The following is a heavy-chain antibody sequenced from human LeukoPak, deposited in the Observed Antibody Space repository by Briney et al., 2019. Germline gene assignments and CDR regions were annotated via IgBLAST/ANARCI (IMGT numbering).Heavy chain of an antibody. Sequence: TGGSLRLSCTASGFTFSDCDMNWFRQAPGKGLEWVSSISYRTSHIYYVDSVKGRFTISRDNAKNSLYLQMDSLRAEDTAVYFCGRAFPPLRTAAAGDYWGQGTLVTVSS. J-gene: IGHJ4*02. CDR1: GFTFSDCD. D-gene: IGHD6-13*01. CDR2: ISYRTSHI. V-gene: IGHV3-21*01. CDR3: GRAFPPLRTAAAGDY.